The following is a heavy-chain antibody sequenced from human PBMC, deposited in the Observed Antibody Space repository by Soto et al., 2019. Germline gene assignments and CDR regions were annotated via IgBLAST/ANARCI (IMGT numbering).Heavy chain of an antibody. J-gene: IGHJ5*02. D-gene: IGHD3-16*02. Sequence: EASVKVSCKASGGTFSSYTISWVRQAPGQGLEWMGRIIPILGIANYAQKFQGRVTITADKSTSTAYMELSSLRSEDTAVYYCAREPITFGGVIAPDNWFDPWGQGTLVTVSS. V-gene: IGHV1-69*02. CDR1: GGTFSSYT. CDR2: IIPILGIA. CDR3: AREPITFGGVIAPDNWFDP.